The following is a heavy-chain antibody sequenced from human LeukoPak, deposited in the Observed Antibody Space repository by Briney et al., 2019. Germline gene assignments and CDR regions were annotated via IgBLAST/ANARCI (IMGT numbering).Heavy chain of an antibody. CDR3: ARGRTRYSGYDYGY. V-gene: IGHV1-8*01. CDR1: GYTFTSYD. J-gene: IGHJ4*02. CDR2: MNPNSGNT. Sequence: ASVKVSCKASGYTFTSYDINWVRQATGQGLEWMGWMNPNSGNTGYAQKFQGRVTITRNTSISTAYMELSSLRSEDTAVYYCARGRTRYSGYDYGYWGQGTLVTVSS. D-gene: IGHD5-12*01.